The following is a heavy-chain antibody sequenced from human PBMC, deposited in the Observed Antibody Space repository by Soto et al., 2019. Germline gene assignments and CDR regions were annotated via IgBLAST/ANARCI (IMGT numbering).Heavy chain of an antibody. D-gene: IGHD2-15*01. V-gene: IGHV3-23*01. Sequence: GGSLRLSCAASGFTFSTYTMTWVRRATGKGLERVSSVVGSGESTYYADSVKGRFTISRDNSKNTLYVQMNSLRAEDTAIYYCARVVTNYYYYGMDVWGQGTTVTVSS. CDR1: GFTFSTYT. CDR3: ARVVTNYYYYGMDV. CDR2: VVGSGEST. J-gene: IGHJ6*02.